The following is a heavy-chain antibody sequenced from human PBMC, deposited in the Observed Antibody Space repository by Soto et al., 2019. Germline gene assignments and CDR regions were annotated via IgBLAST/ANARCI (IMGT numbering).Heavy chain of an antibody. CDR1: GFTFTSYS. J-gene: IGHJ4*02. V-gene: IGHV3-30*01. CDR2: VSYDGRNK. CDR3: ARDAGSRGGSHERNYPDY. D-gene: IGHD1-7*01. Sequence: QVQLLESGGDVVQPGTSLRLSCAASGFTFTSYSMHWVRQAPGKGLEWVAIVSYDGRNKRDADSVKGRFTISRDNSKSTLYLQMNSLKPDDTAVYYCARDAGSRGGSHERNYPDYWGQGTLVTVSS.